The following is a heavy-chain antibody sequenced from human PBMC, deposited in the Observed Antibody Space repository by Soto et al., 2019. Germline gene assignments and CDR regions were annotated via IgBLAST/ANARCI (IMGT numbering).Heavy chain of an antibody. CDR1: GGTFSSYA. D-gene: IGHD2-2*02. CDR3: AREQRAVPAAIGWSLYYYYGMDV. V-gene: IGHV1-69*06. Sequence: SVKLSCKASGGTFSSYAISWVRQAPGQGLEWMGGIIPIFGTANYAQKFQGRVTITADKSTSTAYMELSSLRSEDTAVYYCAREQRAVPAAIGWSLYYYYGMDVWVKGTTVTVSS. J-gene: IGHJ6*04. CDR2: IIPIFGTA.